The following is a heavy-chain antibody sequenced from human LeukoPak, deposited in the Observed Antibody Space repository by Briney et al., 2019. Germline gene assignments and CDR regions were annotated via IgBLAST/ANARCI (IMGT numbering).Heavy chain of an antibody. Sequence: GGSLRLSCAASGFTFSSYGMHWVRQAPGKGLEWVAVIWYDGSNKYYADSVKGRFTISRDNSKNTLYLRMNSLRAEDTAVYYCARDRGYYDSSVPFDYWGQGTLVTVSS. D-gene: IGHD3-22*01. CDR2: IWYDGSNK. CDR3: ARDRGYYDSSVPFDY. V-gene: IGHV3-33*08. CDR1: GFTFSSYG. J-gene: IGHJ4*02.